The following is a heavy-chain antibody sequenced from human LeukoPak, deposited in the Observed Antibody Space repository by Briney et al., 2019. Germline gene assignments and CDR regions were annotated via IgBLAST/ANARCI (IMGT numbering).Heavy chain of an antibody. V-gene: IGHV4-39*01. CDR2: IYYSGST. J-gene: IGHJ6*02. CDR3: ARHPGTPYYYGMDV. D-gene: IGHD1-26*01. Sequence: SETLSLTCTVSGGSISSSSYYWGWIRQPPGKGLEWIGSIYYSGSTYYNPSLKSRVTISVDTSKNQFSLKLSSVTAADTAVYYCARHPGTPYYYGMDVWGQGTTVTVSS. CDR1: GGSISSSSYY.